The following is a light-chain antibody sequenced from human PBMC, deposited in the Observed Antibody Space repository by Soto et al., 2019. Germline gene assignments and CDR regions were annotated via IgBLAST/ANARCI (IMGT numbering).Light chain of an antibody. CDR3: HQTFANPWT. V-gene: IGKV1-39*01. Sequence: DIQMTQSPSSLSASVGDRVTITCRASQRIGIYLNWYQKKPGKAPKLLIHAASTLQSGAPSTFSGSGYGTDFSLTVSSLQPEEIATYDCHQTFANPWTFAQGTKVEIK. J-gene: IGKJ1*01. CDR1: QRIGIY. CDR2: AAS.